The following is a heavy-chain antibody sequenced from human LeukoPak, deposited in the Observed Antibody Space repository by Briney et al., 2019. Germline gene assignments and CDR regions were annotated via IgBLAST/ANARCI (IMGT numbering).Heavy chain of an antibody. CDR3: ARETSGTYYNPLGYMDV. V-gene: IGHV4-4*07. J-gene: IGHJ6*03. CDR1: GGSISIYY. Sequence: SETLSLTCTVSGGSISIYYWNWIRQPAGKGLEWIGRIFTSGITNYNPSLKSRLTMSVDTSKNQFSLNLSSVIAADTAIYYCARETSGTYYNPLGYMDVWGKGTTVTVSS. CDR2: IFTSGIT. D-gene: IGHD3-10*01.